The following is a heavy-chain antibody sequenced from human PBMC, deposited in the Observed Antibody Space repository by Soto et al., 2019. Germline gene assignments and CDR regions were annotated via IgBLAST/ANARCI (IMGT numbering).Heavy chain of an antibody. CDR2: VDSAGSGT. V-gene: IGHV3-74*01. CDR1: GFTFSGFW. CDR3: ATVFEH. J-gene: IGHJ4*02. Sequence: VPLVESGGGSVQPGGSLRLSCVASGFTFSGFWMHWVRQVPGKGLVWVARVDSAGSGTSYADSVKGRFTISRDNAKNTLSLQMDSLRVEDTAVYYCATVFEHWGQGIPVTVSS.